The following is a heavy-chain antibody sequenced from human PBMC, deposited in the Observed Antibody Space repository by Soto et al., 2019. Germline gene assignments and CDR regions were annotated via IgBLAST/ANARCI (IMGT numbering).Heavy chain of an antibody. CDR1: GFNFSTYA. Sequence: EVQLLESGGGLVQPGESLRLSCAASGFNFSTYAMTWVRQAPGKGLEWVSGISYNGADRYYADSVRGRFTISRDNSKNTLYLQMNSLRAEDTALYYCEKRVAASGSGWDYWGQGTLVTVSS. V-gene: IGHV3-23*01. CDR2: ISYNGADR. J-gene: IGHJ4*02. D-gene: IGHD6-13*01. CDR3: EKRVAASGSGWDY.